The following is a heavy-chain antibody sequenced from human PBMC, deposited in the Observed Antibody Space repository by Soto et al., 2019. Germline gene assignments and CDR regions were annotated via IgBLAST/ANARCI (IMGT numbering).Heavy chain of an antibody. CDR2: IKNKTDGGTT. CDR1: GLIFSNAW. CDR3: TTDGVGATLYFDY. V-gene: IGHV3-15*07. D-gene: IGHD1-26*01. Sequence: GGSLRLSCAASGLIFSNAWMNGVCQAPGKGLEWVGRIKNKTDGGTTDYAAPVKGRFTISRDDSKDTLYLQMNSLETEDTAVYYCTTDGVGATLYFDYWGQGTQVTVSS. J-gene: IGHJ4*02.